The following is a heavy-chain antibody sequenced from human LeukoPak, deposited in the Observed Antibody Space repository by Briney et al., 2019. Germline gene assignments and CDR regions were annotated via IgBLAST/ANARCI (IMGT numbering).Heavy chain of an antibody. CDR3: AKGPIRSRKDFGVVNGAFDI. CDR2: ISGSGGST. D-gene: IGHD3-3*01. CDR1: GFTFSTYA. Sequence: TGGSLRLSCAASGFTFSTYAMSWVRQAPGKGLEWVSTISGSGGSTYYADSVKGRFTISRDNSKNTLYLQMNSLRAEDTAVYYCAKGPIRSRKDFGVVNGAFDIWGQGTMVTVSS. J-gene: IGHJ3*02. V-gene: IGHV3-23*01.